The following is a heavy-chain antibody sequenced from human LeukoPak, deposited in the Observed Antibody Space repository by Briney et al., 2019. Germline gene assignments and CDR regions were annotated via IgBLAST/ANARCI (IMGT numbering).Heavy chain of an antibody. CDR3: ARDPVRRVYYGSGSYYNNWFDP. CDR2: IIPIFGTA. V-gene: IGHV1-69*05. D-gene: IGHD3-10*01. Sequence: SVKVSCKASGGTFSSYAISWVRQAPGQGLEWIGGIIPIFGTANYAQKFQGRVTITTDESTSTAYMELSSLRSEDTAVYYCARDPVRRVYYGSGSYYNNWFDPWGQGTLVTVSS. J-gene: IGHJ5*02. CDR1: GGTFSSYA.